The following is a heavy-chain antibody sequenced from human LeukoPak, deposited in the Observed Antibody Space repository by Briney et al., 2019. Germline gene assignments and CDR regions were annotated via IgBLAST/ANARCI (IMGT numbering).Heavy chain of an antibody. CDR3: ARDRSGSYDWYFDL. V-gene: IGHV4-61*02. Sequence: PSETLSLTCSVSGGSISSGSYYWSWIRQPAGKGLEWIGRIYTSGSTNYNPSLKSRVTISVDTSKNQFSLKLSSVTAADTAVYYCARDRSGSYDWYFDLWGRGTLATVSS. CDR1: GGSISSGSYY. CDR2: IYTSGST. J-gene: IGHJ2*01. D-gene: IGHD1-26*01.